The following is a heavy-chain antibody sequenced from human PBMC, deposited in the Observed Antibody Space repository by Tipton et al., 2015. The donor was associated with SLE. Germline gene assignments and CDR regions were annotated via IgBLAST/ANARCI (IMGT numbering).Heavy chain of an antibody. Sequence: LRLSCTVSGVSIRTPTYYWGWIRQPPGKGLEWIGEINHSGGTNYNPSLKSRVTISVDTSKNQFSLKLSSVTAADTAVYYCARAPGLDRDYYYYYYMDVWGKGTTVTVSS. J-gene: IGHJ6*03. D-gene: IGHD3/OR15-3a*01. CDR2: INHSGGT. V-gene: IGHV4-39*07. CDR1: GVSIRTPTYY. CDR3: ARAPGLDRDYYYYYYMDV.